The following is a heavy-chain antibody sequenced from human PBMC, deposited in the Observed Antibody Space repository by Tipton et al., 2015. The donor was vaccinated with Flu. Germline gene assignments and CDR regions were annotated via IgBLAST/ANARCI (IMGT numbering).Heavy chain of an antibody. CDR3: ARVGYCSSTSCYTDYYGMDV. J-gene: IGHJ6*02. V-gene: IGHV3-21*01. D-gene: IGHD2-2*02. Sequence: SLRLSCAASGFTFSSYSMNWVRQAPGKGLEWVSSISSSRSYIYYADSVKGRFTISRDNAKNSLYLQMNSLRAEDTAVYYCARVGYCSSTSCYTDYYGMDVWGQGTTVTVSS. CDR2: ISSSRSYI. CDR1: GFTFSSYS.